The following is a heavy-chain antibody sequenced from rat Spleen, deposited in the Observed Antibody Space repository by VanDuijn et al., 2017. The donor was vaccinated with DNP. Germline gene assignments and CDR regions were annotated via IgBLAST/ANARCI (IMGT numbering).Heavy chain of an antibody. D-gene: IGHD5-1*01. Sequence: EVQLVESGGGLVQPGRSLKLSCAASGFTFSNYGMAWVRQAPTKGLEWVASITNSGGSTYYRDSVKGRFTISRDNAKSTLYLQMDSLRSEDTATYYCTTGGTGSSDFDYWGQGVMVTVSS. V-gene: IGHV5-27*01. CDR1: GFTFSNYG. CDR2: ITNSGGST. CDR3: TTGGTGSSDFDY. J-gene: IGHJ2*01.